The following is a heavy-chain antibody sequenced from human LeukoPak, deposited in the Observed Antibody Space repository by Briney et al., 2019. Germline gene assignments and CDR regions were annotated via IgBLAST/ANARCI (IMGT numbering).Heavy chain of an antibody. J-gene: IGHJ4*02. D-gene: IGHD2-2*01. CDR3: AKDLEGGGYQDGY. V-gene: IGHV3-30*18. CDR1: GFTFSSYG. CDR2: ISYDGSNK. Sequence: GGSLRLSCAASGFTFSSYGMHWVRQAPGKGLEWVAVISYDGSNKYYADSVKGRFTISRDNSKNTLYLQMNSLRAEDTAVYYCAKDLEGGGYQDGYRGQGTLVTVSS.